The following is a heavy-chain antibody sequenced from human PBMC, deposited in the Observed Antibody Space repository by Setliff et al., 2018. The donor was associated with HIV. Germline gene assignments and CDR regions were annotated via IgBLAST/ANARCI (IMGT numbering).Heavy chain of an antibody. V-gene: IGHV3-21*01. CDR1: GCTFSSYS. D-gene: IGHD6-13*01. CDR3: ARDREGTGSSWYYFDY. J-gene: IGHJ4*02. CDR2: ISSSSSYI. Sequence: LRLSCAASGCTFSSYSMNWVRQAPGKGLEWVSSISSSSSYIYYADSVKGRFTISRDNAKNSLYMKMNSLRAEDTAVYYCARDREGTGSSWYYFDYWGQGTLVTVSS.